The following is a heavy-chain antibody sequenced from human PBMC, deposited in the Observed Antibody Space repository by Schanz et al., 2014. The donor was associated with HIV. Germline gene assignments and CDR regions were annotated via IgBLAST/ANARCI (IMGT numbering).Heavy chain of an antibody. J-gene: IGHJ3*02. V-gene: IGHV1-69*01. Sequence: QVQLLQSGAEVKKPGSSVKVSCKASGGSFSNYAISWVRQAPGQGLEWMGGITPIFDTTNYAQKFQGRVTITSDESTGTAYMELSSLRSEDTAVYYCARGEMVRGVVKQHVFQIWGQGTMVTVSS. CDR1: GGSFSNYA. D-gene: IGHD3-10*01. CDR3: ARGEMVRGVVKQHVFQI. CDR2: ITPIFDTT.